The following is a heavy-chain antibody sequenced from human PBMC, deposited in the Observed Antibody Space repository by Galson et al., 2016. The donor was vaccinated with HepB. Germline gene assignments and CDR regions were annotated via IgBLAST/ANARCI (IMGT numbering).Heavy chain of an antibody. Sequence: SLRLSCAASGLTVRYAVSWVRQAPGKGLQWVSSIGGSGETTSYADSVKGRVTISRDNAKNTLFLEMNNLRAEDSALYYCATLWGVFGVDQFFQRWGRGTLVTVSS. J-gene: IGHJ1*01. CDR1: GLTVRYA. D-gene: IGHD3-3*01. CDR2: IGGSGETT. CDR3: ATLWGVFGVDQFFQR. V-gene: IGHV3-23*01.